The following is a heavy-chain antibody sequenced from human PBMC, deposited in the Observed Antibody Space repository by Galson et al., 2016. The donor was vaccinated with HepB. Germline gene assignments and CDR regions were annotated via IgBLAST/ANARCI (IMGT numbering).Heavy chain of an antibody. CDR2: ISHDDISK. Sequence: SLRLSCAASGITLRNFIIHWVRQPPGKGLEWVAAISHDDISKYYTDSVKGRFTISRDNSRNTVDLQMNSLRDEDTAVYYCARVDEGYYYLIDYWGQGTLVTVSS. CDR1: GITLRNFI. J-gene: IGHJ4*02. CDR3: ARVDEGYYYLIDY. V-gene: IGHV3-30-3*01. D-gene: IGHD3-22*01.